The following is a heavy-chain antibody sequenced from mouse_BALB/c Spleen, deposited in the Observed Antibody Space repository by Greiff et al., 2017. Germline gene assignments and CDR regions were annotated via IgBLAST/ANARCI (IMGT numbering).Heavy chain of an antibody. D-gene: IGHD2-1*01. CDR2: INPSTGYT. CDR3: ARWGGNYNFDY. Sequence: QVQLQQSGAELAKPGASVKMSCKASGYTFTSYWMHWVNQRPGQGLEWIGYINPSTGYTEYNQKFKDKATLTADKSSSTAYMQLSSLTSEDSAVYYCARWGGNYNFDYWGQGTTLTVSS. V-gene: IGHV1-7*01. CDR1: GYTFTSYW. J-gene: IGHJ2*01.